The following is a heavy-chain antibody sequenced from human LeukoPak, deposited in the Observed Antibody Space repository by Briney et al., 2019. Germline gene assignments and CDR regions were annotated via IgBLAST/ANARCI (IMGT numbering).Heavy chain of an antibody. J-gene: IGHJ4*02. CDR2: ISGSGGST. Sequence: GGSLRLSCAASGFTFSSYGMHWVRQAPGKGLEWVSAISGSGGSTHYADSVKGRFTISRDNSKNTLYLQMNSLRAEDTALYYCAIGPGGVFHYWGQGTLVTVSS. D-gene: IGHD4-23*01. CDR1: GFTFSSYG. V-gene: IGHV3-23*01. CDR3: AIGPGGVFHY.